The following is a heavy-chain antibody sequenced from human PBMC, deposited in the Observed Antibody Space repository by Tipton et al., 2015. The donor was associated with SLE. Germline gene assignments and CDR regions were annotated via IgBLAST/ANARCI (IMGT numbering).Heavy chain of an antibody. CDR2: ISHSGRT. D-gene: IGHD3-3*01. J-gene: IGHJ4*02. CDR1: GGSFSAHS. Sequence: LRLSCAVYGGSFSAHSWNWIRQPPGEGLEWVAEISHSGRTNYNPTLESRITMSVDTSKNQFSLRLTSVTAADTAVYYCARRDSDFWSGYLDYWGQGTPVTVSS. CDR3: ARRDSDFWSGYLDY. V-gene: IGHV4-34*01.